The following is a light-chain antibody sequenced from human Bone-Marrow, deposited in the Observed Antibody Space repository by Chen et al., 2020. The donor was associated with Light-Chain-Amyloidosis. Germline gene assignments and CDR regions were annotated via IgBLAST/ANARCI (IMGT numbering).Light chain of an antibody. Sequence: DIQMTQSPSTLSASVGDRVTIPCRASQNIYNYLAWYQQKPGKAPNLLIFQASSLESGVPSRFSGGGSETEFTLTISSLQPDDFATYYCQQYSKYPRTFGQGTKVEIQ. V-gene: IGKV1-5*03. J-gene: IGKJ1*01. CDR2: QAS. CDR1: QNIYNY. CDR3: QQYSKYPRT.